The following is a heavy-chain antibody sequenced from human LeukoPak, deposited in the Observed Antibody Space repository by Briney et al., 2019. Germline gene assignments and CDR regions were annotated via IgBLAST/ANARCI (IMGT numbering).Heavy chain of an antibody. CDR2: INPNSGGT. Sequence: GASVKVSCKASGYTFTGHYMHWVRQAPGDGLEWMGWINPNSGGTNYAQKFQGRVTMTRDTSISTAYMELSRLRSDDTAVYYCARDRATGNYYYSSAFDIWGQGTMVTVSS. CDR1: GYTFTGHY. D-gene: IGHD1-26*01. J-gene: IGHJ3*02. CDR3: ARDRATGNYYYSSAFDI. V-gene: IGHV1-2*02.